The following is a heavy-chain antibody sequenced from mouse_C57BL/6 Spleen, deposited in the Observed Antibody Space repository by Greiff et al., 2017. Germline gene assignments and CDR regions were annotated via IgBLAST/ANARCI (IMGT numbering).Heavy chain of an antibody. CDR3: THYDSYYYAMDY. J-gene: IGHJ4*01. CDR2: IYPGNSDT. V-gene: IGHV1-5*01. D-gene: IGHD2-4*01. Sequence: EVQLQQSGTVLARPGASVKMSCKTSGYTFTSYWMHWVKQRPGQGLEWIGAIYPGNSDTSYNQKFKGKAKLTAVTSASTAYMELSSLTNEDSAVYYCTHYDSYYYAMDYWGQGTSVTVSS. CDR1: GYTFTSYW.